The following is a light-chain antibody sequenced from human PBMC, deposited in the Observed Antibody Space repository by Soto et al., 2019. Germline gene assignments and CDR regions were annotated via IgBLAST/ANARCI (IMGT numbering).Light chain of an antibody. J-gene: IGKJ1*01. V-gene: IGKV2D-29*01. CDR1: QSLLHSDGKTY. Sequence: DLLLTPTPLSLSVTPGPPASISCQSRQSLLHSDGKTYLSWYQQKPGQAPKLLLYGAYNRATGIPDRFSGSGSGTDFTLTISRLEPEDFAVYYCQQYGTAPWTFGQGTKVDIK. CDR2: GAY. CDR3: QQYGTAPWT.